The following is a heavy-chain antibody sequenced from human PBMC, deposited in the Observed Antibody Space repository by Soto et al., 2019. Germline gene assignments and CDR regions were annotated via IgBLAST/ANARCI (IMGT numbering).Heavy chain of an antibody. J-gene: IGHJ3*02. CDR1: RSTFTGYD. D-gene: IGHD3-10*01. V-gene: IGHV1-2*04. Sequence: ASLNFSCKAYRSTFTGYDIHWVRQAPVQGLERLGWSNPNSCGTNCALKLQGWVTIHRDTSISTAYMELSSLRAEGTAVYYCAREPKLLGFGGLPDDAFDIWGQVTKVTI. CDR3: AREPKLLGFGGLPDDAFDI. CDR2: SNPNSCGT.